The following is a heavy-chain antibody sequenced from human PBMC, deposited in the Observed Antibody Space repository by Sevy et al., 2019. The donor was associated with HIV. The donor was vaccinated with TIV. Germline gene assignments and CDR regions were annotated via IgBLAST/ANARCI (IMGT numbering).Heavy chain of an antibody. D-gene: IGHD3-22*01. Sequence: GGSLRLSCAASGVTFSAYWMSWVRQVPGKGLEWVANIKQDGSEKYYVDSVKGRFTISRDNAKNSLYLQMNSLRVEDTAGYYCARKTYNSAWNLFYFDYWGQGTLVTVSS. J-gene: IGHJ4*02. CDR1: GVTFSAYW. CDR3: ARKTYNSAWNLFYFDY. V-gene: IGHV3-7*01. CDR2: IKQDGSEK.